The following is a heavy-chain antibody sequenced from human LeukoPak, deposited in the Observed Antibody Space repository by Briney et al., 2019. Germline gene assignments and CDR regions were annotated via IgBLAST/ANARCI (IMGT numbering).Heavy chain of an antibody. CDR2: IYYSGST. V-gene: IGHV4-59*01. CDR1: GGSISSYY. CDR3: ARDSVVVVAATQDYYYYGMDV. Sequence: SETLSLTCTVSGGSISSYYWSWIRQPLGKGLEWIGYIYYSGSTNYNPSLKSRVTISVDTSKNQFSLKLSSVTAADTAVYYCARDSVVVVAATQDYYYYGMDVWGQGTTVTVSS. D-gene: IGHD2-15*01. J-gene: IGHJ6*02.